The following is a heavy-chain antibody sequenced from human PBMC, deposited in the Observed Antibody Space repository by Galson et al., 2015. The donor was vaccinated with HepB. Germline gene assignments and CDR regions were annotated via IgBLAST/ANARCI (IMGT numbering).Heavy chain of an antibody. D-gene: IGHD3-10*01. CDR1: GFTFSDYY. CDR3: ARAITMVRGVIGPFDY. J-gene: IGHJ4*02. V-gene: IGHV3-11*06. Sequence: SLRLSCAASGFTFSDYYMSWIRQAPGKGLEWVSYISSSSSYTNYADSVKGRFTISRDNAKNSLYLQMNSLRAEDTAVYYCARAITMVRGVIGPFDYWGQGTLVTVSS. CDR2: ISSSSSYT.